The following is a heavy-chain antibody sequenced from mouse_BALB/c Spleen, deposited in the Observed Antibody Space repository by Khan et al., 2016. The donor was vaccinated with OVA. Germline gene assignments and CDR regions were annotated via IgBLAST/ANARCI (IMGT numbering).Heavy chain of an antibody. CDR3: AREGDGGGLAY. Sequence: EVELVESGGGFMQPGGSLTLSCATSGFTFTDYYMYWVRQTPEKRLEWVAYISNHGTTPYYSDTVRGRFTISRDNAKNTLYLQMSRLQSEDTAIYYGAREGDGGGLAYWGQGTLVTVSA. J-gene: IGHJ3*01. V-gene: IGHV5-12*02. D-gene: IGHD1-1*02. CDR1: GFTFTDYY. CDR2: ISNHGTTP.